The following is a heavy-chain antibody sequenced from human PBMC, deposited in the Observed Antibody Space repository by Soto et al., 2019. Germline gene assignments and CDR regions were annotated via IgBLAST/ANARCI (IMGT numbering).Heavy chain of an antibody. J-gene: IGHJ5*02. D-gene: IGHD2-15*01. CDR2: IYYSGST. V-gene: IGHV4-59*01. CDR3: ARVVVVAATPRWFDP. CDR1: GGSISSYY. Sequence: SETLSLTCTVSGGSISSYYWSWIRQPPGKGLEWIGYIYYSGSTNYNPSLKSRVTISVDTSKNQFSLKLSSVTAADTAVYYCARVVVVAATPRWFDPWGQGTLVTVSS.